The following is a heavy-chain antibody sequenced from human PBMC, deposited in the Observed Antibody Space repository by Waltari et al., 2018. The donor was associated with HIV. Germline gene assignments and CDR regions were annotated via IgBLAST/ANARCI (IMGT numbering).Heavy chain of an antibody. D-gene: IGHD2-8*02. CDR3: AGGRDSREQRLVAGFDF. CDR2: INHRGSN. V-gene: IGHV4-34*02. J-gene: IGHJ4*02. Sequence: QVQLQQWGAGLLKPSDTLSLTCAVYNASFSDYYWTWIRQIPGKRLEWIGEINHRGSNDYNPALKSRVTMSSDMSKRQFSMRVKSVVAADTALYFCAGGRDSREQRLVAGFDFWGRGTLVTVSS. CDR1: NASFSDYY.